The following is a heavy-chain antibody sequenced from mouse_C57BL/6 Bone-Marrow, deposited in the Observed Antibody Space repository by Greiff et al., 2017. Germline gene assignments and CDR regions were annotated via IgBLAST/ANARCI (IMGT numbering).Heavy chain of an antibody. J-gene: IGHJ1*03. D-gene: IGHD2-5*01. CDR1: GYTFTSYW. Sequence: QVHVKQPGAELVKPGASVKMSCKASGYTFTSYWITWVKQRPGQGLEWIGDIYPGSGSTNYNEKFKSKATLTVDTSSSTAYMQLSSLTSEASAVYDCARPYYSNDWYFDVWGTGTTVTVSS. V-gene: IGHV1-55*01. CDR2: IYPGSGST. CDR3: ARPYYSNDWYFDV.